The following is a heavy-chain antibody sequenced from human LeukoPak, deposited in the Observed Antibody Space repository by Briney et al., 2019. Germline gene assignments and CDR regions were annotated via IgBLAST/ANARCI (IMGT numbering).Heavy chain of an antibody. CDR3: ARANYYGSGKKDLDY. J-gene: IGHJ4*02. D-gene: IGHD3-10*01. Sequence: GASVKVSCKASGYTFTTYDINWVRQTTGQGLEWMGWMNPNSGNTGYAQKFQGRVTMTRNTSMSTAYMELSSLRSEDTAVYYCARANYYGSGKKDLDYWGQGTLVTVSS. CDR1: GYTFTTYD. CDR2: MNPNSGNT. V-gene: IGHV1-8*01.